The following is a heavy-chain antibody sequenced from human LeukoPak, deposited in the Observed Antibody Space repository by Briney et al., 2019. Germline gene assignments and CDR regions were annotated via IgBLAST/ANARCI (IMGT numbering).Heavy chain of an antibody. J-gene: IGHJ4*02. CDR2: INWNGGST. D-gene: IGHD6-13*01. CDR3: ARSRGPFSSSWSDY. Sequence: GGSLRLSCAASGFTFSGSWMSWVRQAPGKGLEWVSGINWNGGSTGYADSVKGRFTISRDNAKNSLYLQMNSLRAEDTALYHCARSRGPFSSSWSDYWGQGTLVTVSS. CDR1: GFTFSGSW. V-gene: IGHV3-20*01.